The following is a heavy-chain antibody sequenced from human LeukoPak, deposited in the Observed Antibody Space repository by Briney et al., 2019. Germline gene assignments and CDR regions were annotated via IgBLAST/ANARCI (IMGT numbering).Heavy chain of an antibody. CDR2: IYYSGST. V-gene: IGHV4-39*07. CDR3: ARDYDILTGYYSDY. J-gene: IGHJ4*02. CDR1: GGSISSSSHY. Sequence: PSETLSLTCTVSGGSISSSSHYWGWIRQPPGKGLEWIGSIYYSGSTYYNPSLKSRVTISVDTSKNQLSLKLSSVTAADTAVYYCARDYDILTGYYSDYWGQGTLVTVSS. D-gene: IGHD3-9*01.